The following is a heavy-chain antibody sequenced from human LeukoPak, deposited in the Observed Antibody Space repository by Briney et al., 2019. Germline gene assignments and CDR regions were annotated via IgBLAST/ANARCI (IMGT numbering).Heavy chain of an antibody. CDR1: GFAFSSYA. CDR2: ISGSGGST. CDR3: AKEIDVYYYYAMDV. J-gene: IGHJ6*02. V-gene: IGHV3-23*01. Sequence: PGGSLRLSCAASGFAFSSYAMSWVRQAPGKGLEWVSAISGSGGSTYYADSVKGRFTISRDNSKNTLYLQMNSLRAEDTAVYYCAKEIDVYYYYAMDVWGQGTTVTVSS.